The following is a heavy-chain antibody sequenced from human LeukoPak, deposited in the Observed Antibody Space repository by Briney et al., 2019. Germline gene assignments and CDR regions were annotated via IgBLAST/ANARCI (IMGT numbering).Heavy chain of an antibody. CDR1: GFPFSSYS. CDR3: ARGPPLFDP. Sequence: GGSLRLSCAASGFPFSSYSMNWVRQAPAKGLEWISYIDSSSPTMYYADSVKGRFTISRDDAKNSLYLQMSSLRAEDTAVYYCARGPPLFDPWGQGTLVTVSS. J-gene: IGHJ5*02. CDR2: IDSSSPTM. V-gene: IGHV3-48*04.